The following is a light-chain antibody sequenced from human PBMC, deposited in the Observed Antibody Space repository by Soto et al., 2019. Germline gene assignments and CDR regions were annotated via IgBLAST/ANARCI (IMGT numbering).Light chain of an antibody. V-gene: IGLV2-8*01. Sequence: QSALTQPPSASGSPGQSVAISCTGTSSDVGAYNYVAWYQQHPGKVPKLMIYEVSKRPSGVPDRFSGSKSGNTASLTVSGLQADDEADYYCSSYAGSDVFVFGPGTKVTV. CDR2: EVS. CDR1: SSDVGAYNY. J-gene: IGLJ1*01. CDR3: SSYAGSDVFV.